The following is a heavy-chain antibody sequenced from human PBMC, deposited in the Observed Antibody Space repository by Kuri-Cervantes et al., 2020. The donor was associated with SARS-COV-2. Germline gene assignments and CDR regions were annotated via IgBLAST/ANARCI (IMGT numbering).Heavy chain of an antibody. CDR2: MNPNSGNT. CDR1: GYTFTSYD. J-gene: IGHJ4*02. D-gene: IGHD3-10*01. CDR3: ASLGRGRLLWFTN. V-gene: IGHV1-8*02. Sequence: ASVKVSCKASGYTFTSYDIHWVRQATGQGLEWMGWMNPNSGNTGYAQKFQGRVTMTRNNSISTAYMELSSLRSEDTAVYYCASLGRGRLLWFTNWGQGTLVTVSS.